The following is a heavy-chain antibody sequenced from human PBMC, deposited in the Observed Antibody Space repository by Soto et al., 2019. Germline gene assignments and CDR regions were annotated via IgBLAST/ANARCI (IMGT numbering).Heavy chain of an antibody. CDR1: GGTFSSYA. CDR3: ARDISGSYRYFQH. V-gene: IGHV1-69*13. CDR2: IIPIFGTA. J-gene: IGHJ1*01. D-gene: IGHD1-26*01. Sequence: SVKVSCKASGGTFSSYAISWVRQAPGQGLEWMGGIIPIFGTANYAQKIQGRVKITADESTSTAYKELSSLRSEDTAVYYCARDISGSYRYFQHWGQGTLVTVSS.